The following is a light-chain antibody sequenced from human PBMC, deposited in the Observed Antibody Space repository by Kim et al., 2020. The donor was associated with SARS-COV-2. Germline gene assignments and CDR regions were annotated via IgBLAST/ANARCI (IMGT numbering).Light chain of an antibody. CDR3: SAWDSSLSVWV. CDR1: SNNVGDQG. J-gene: IGLJ3*02. Sequence: QAGLTQPPSVSKGLRQTATLTCTGNSNNVGDQGAAWLQQHQGHPPKLLSYRDNNRPSGISERFSAFRSGNTASLTISGLQPEDEADYYCSAWDSSLSVWVFGGGTQLIVL. V-gene: IGLV10-54*04. CDR2: RDN.